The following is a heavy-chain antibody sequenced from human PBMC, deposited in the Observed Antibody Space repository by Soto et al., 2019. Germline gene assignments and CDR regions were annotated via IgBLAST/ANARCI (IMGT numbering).Heavy chain of an antibody. CDR1: GYTFTSYG. CDR2: ISAYNGNT. J-gene: IGHJ3*02. CDR3: AREGRDGYRMSAFDI. D-gene: IGHD5-12*01. Sequence: ASVKVSCKASGYTFTSYGISWVRQTPGQGLEWMGWISAYNGNTNYAQKLQGRVTMTTDTSTSTAYMELRSLRSDDTAVYYCAREGRDGYRMSAFDIWGQGTMVTVSS. V-gene: IGHV1-18*04.